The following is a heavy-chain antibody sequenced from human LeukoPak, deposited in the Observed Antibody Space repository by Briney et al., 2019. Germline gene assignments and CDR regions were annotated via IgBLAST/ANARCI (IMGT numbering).Heavy chain of an antibody. J-gene: IGHJ4*02. CDR2: IYSGGST. V-gene: IGHV3-53*01. Sequence: GGSLRLSRAASGFTVSSNYMSWVRQAPGKGLEWVSVIYSGGSTYYADSVKGRFTISRDNSKSTLYIQMNSLRAEDTAVYYCARAKPKNMVRGLIMRRESRYYFDYWGQGPLVTVSS. D-gene: IGHD3-10*01. CDR3: ARAKPKNMVRGLIMRRESRYYFDY. CDR1: GFTVSSNY.